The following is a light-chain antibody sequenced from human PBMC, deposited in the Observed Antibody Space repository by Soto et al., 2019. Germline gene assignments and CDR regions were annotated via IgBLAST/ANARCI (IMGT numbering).Light chain of an antibody. V-gene: IGLV2-14*01. J-gene: IGLJ2*01. CDR1: RSDVGGYNY. CDR2: EVS. CDR3: SSYTSRSHVV. Sequence: QSVLTQPASVSGSPGQSITISCTGTRSDVGGYNYVSWYQQHPGKAPKLMIYEVSNRPSGVSNRFSGSKSGNTASLTISGLQAEDEADYYCSSYTSRSHVVFGGGTKLTVL.